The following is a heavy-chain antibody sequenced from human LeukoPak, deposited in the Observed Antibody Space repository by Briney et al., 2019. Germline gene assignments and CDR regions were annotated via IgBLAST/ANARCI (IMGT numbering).Heavy chain of an antibody. CDR1: GFTFSSYS. J-gene: IGHJ4*02. D-gene: IGHD2-2*01. CDR3: AKPQNVVEPAPTEILDC. V-gene: IGHV3-21*01. CDR2: ISSSSSYI. Sequence: GGSLRLSCAASGFTFSSYSMNWVRQAPGKGLEWVSSISSSSSYIYYADSVKGRFTISRDNPKNTLYLQMSSLRPEDTALYYCAKPQNVVEPAPTEILDCWGQGTLVTVSS.